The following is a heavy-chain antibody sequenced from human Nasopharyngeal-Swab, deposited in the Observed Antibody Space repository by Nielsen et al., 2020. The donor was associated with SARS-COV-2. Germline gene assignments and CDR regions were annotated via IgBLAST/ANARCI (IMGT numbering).Heavy chain of an antibody. CDR1: GFSLSTSGMC. J-gene: IGHJ4*02. CDR2: IDWDDDK. Sequence: SGPTLVKPTQTLTLTCTFSGFSLSTSGMCASWIRQPPGKALEWLALIDWDDDKYYSTSLKTRLTISKDTSKNQVVLTMTNMDPVDTATYYCARISYDILTGYYVGFDYWGQGTLVTVSS. D-gene: IGHD3-9*01. CDR3: ARISYDILTGYYVGFDY. V-gene: IGHV2-70*01.